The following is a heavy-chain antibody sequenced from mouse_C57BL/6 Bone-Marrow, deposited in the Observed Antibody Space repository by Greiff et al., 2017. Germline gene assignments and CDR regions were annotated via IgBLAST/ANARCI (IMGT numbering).Heavy chain of an antibody. D-gene: IGHD3-2*02. J-gene: IGHJ3*01. Sequence: QVQLQQPGAELVRPGTSVKLSCKASGYTFTSYWMHWVKQRPGQGLEWIGVIDPSDSYTNYNQKFKGKATLTVDTSSSTAYMQLSSLTSEDSAVSDCAGWETAQAKAWFAYWGRGTVVTVSA. CDR1: GYTFTSYW. V-gene: IGHV1-59*01. CDR3: AGWETAQAKAWFAY. CDR2: IDPSDSYT.